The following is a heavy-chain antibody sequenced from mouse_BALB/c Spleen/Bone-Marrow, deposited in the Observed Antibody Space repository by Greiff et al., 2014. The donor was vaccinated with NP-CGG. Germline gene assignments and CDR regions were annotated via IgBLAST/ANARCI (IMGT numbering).Heavy chain of an antibody. CDR1: GFSLTNYG. J-gene: IGHJ4*01. V-gene: IGHV2-9*02. CDR2: IGADGSA. CDR3: ARITTATGALDY. D-gene: IGHD1-2*01. Sequence: VKVVESGPGLVAPSHSLSITCTVSGFSLTNYGVHWVRQPPGKGLEWLGVIGADGSANYNSAIMSRLSISKDNSKSQVFFKMNSLQTDDTAMYYCARITTATGALDYWGQGTSVTVSS.